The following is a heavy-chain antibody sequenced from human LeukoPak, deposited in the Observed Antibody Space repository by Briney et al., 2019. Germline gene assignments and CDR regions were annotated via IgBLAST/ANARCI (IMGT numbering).Heavy chain of an antibody. CDR2: IYTSGST. D-gene: IGHD5-18*01. Sequence: PSQTLSLTCTVSGNSISSGDNYWSWIRQPAGKGLEWIGRIYTSGSTNYNPSLKSRVTISVDTSKNQFTLKLSSVTAADTAVYYCGRSGYSYGADAFDIWGQGTMVTVSS. CDR3: GRSGYSYGADAFDI. J-gene: IGHJ3*02. CDR1: GNSISSGDNY. V-gene: IGHV4-61*02.